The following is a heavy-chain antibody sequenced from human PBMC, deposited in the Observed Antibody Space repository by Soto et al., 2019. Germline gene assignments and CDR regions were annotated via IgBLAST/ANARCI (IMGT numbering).Heavy chain of an antibody. CDR3: TRYSGYDSFDY. CDR1: GFTFGDYA. D-gene: IGHD5-12*01. J-gene: IGHJ4*02. V-gene: IGHV3-49*03. Sequence: GGSLRLSCTASGFTFGDYAMSWFRQAPGKGLEWVGFIRSKAYGGTTEYAASVKGRFTISRDDSKSIAYLQMNSLKTEDTAVYYCTRYSGYDSFDYWGQGTLVTVSS. CDR2: IRSKAYGGTT.